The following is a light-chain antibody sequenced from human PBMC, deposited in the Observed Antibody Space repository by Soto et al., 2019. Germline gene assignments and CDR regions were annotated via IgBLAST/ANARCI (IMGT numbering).Light chain of an antibody. CDR3: QQRSNWPR. V-gene: IGKV3-11*01. Sequence: EIVMTQSPATLSVSPGERATLSCRASQSVSSNLAWYQQKPGQAPRLLIYGASSRATGIPDRFSGSGSGTDFTLTISSLEPEDFAVYYCQQRSNWPRFGQGTRLEIK. J-gene: IGKJ5*01. CDR2: GAS. CDR1: QSVSSN.